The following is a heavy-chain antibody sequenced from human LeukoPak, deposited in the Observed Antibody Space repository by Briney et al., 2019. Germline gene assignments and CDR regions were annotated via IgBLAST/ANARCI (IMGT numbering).Heavy chain of an antibody. Sequence: SETLSLTCTVSVGSISSYYSSWIRRPPGKGLEWIGYIYYSGSTNYNPSLKSRVTISVDTSKNQFSLKLSSVTAADTAVYYCATFHSSSWYLDYWGQGTLVTVSS. V-gene: IGHV4-59*01. CDR2: IYYSGST. D-gene: IGHD6-13*01. CDR3: ATFHSSSWYLDY. CDR1: VGSISSYY. J-gene: IGHJ4*02.